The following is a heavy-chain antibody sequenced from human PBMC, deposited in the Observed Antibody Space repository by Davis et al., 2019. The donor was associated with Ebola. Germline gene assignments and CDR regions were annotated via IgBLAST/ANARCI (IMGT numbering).Heavy chain of an antibody. CDR1: GGSLTHHY. J-gene: IGHJ6*02. Sequence: PSETLSLTCTVSGGSLTHHYWSWIRQAPGKGLEWLASIYYTGNPSYDPSLQGRLSMSVDTSRNQLSLRLTSVTAADTAIYFCARGTPGSYYGLDVWGQGTTVIVSS. CDR3: ARGTPGSYYGLDV. D-gene: IGHD2-15*01. CDR2: IYYTGNP. V-gene: IGHV4-59*11.